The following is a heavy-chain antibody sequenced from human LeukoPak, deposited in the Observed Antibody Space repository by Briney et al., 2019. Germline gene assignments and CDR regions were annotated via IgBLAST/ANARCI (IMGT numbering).Heavy chain of an antibody. CDR1: GGSISSDY. CDR3: ARDRSRDGYNFHFDI. CDR2: IYYSGST. Sequence: SETLSLTCTVSGGSISSDYWSWIRQPPGKGLEWIGYIYYSGSTNYNPSLKSRVTISVDTSKSQFSLNLNSVTAADAAVYYCARDRSRDGYNFHFDIWGQGTMVTVSS. V-gene: IGHV4-59*01. D-gene: IGHD5-24*01. J-gene: IGHJ3*02.